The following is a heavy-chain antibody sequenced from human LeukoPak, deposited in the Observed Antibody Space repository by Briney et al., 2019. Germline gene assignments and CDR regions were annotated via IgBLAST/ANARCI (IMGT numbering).Heavy chain of an antibody. Sequence: GWSLRLSFAASGFTFRSYWMSWLRQAPWKGLEGVANINQDGSEKYYVDAVKGRFTISRDNTKNSLYLQINSLRAEDTAVYYCASVYYGDYVVDYWGQGTLVTVSS. V-gene: IGHV3-7*01. CDR1: GFTFRSYW. J-gene: IGHJ4*02. D-gene: IGHD4-17*01. CDR2: INQDGSEK. CDR3: ASVYYGDYVVDY.